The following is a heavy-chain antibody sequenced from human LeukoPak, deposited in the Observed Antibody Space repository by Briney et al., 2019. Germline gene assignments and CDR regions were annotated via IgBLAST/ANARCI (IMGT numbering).Heavy chain of an antibody. CDR3: AAVTPPGIAVAGTGSIYDY. CDR1: GFTFSSYA. CDR2: ISGSGGST. V-gene: IGHV3-23*01. J-gene: IGHJ4*02. Sequence: GGSLRLSCAASGFTFSSYAMSWVRQAPGKGLEWVSAISGSGGSTYYADSVKGRFTISRDNSKNTLYLQMNSLRAEDTAVYYCAAVTPPGIAVAGTGSIYDYWGQGTLVTVSS. D-gene: IGHD6-19*01.